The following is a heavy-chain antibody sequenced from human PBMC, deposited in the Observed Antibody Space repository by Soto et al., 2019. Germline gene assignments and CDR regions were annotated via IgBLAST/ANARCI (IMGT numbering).Heavy chain of an antibody. J-gene: IGHJ4*02. Sequence: ASVKVSCKASGYTFTSYGISWVRQAPGQGLEWMGWINAGNGNTKYSQKFQGRVTITRDTSASTAYMELSSLRSEDTAVYYCARGILTGYYFDYWGQGTLVTVSS. D-gene: IGHD3-9*01. V-gene: IGHV1-3*01. CDR3: ARGILTGYYFDY. CDR2: INAGNGNT. CDR1: GYTFTSYG.